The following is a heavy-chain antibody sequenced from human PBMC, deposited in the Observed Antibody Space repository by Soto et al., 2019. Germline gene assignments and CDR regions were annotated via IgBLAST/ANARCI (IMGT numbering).Heavy chain of an antibody. D-gene: IGHD5-18*01. J-gene: IGHJ3*02. CDR1: GYTFTSYD. Sequence: ASVKVSCKASGYTFTSYDINWVRQATGQGLEWMGWMNPSSGNTGYAQKFQGRVTMTRNTSISTAYMELSSLRSEDTAVYYCARGLRGYSYGLDAFDIWGQGTMVTVSS. V-gene: IGHV1-8*01. CDR2: MNPSSGNT. CDR3: ARGLRGYSYGLDAFDI.